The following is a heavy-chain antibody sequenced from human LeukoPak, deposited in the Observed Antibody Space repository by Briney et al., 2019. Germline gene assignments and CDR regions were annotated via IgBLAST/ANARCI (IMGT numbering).Heavy chain of an antibody. V-gene: IGHV4-38-2*02. Sequence: KSSETLSLTCTVSGHSIINSYYWGWIRQPPGKGLEWLGSIYHTGSTYYNPSLKSRVTISVDTSKNQFSLKLNSVTAADTAVYYCARTTDSSGFSSFQHWGQGTLVTVSS. CDR2: IYHTGST. D-gene: IGHD3-22*01. CDR1: GHSIINSYY. CDR3: ARTTDSSGFSSFQH. J-gene: IGHJ1*01.